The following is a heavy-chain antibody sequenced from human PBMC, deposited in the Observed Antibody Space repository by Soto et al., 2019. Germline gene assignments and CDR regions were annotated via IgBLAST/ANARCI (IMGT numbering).Heavy chain of an antibody. Sequence: SETLSLTCAVYGGSFSGYYWSWIRQPPGKGLEWIGEINHSGSTNYNPSLKSRVTISVDTSKNQFSLKLSSVTAADTAVYYCARQIRGSSSWYVDYWGQGTLVTVSS. CDR2: INHSGST. J-gene: IGHJ4*02. D-gene: IGHD6-13*01. CDR1: GGSFSGYY. CDR3: ARQIRGSSSWYVDY. V-gene: IGHV4-34*01.